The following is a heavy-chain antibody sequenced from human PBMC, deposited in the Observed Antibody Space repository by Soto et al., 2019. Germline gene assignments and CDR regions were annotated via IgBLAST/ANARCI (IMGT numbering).Heavy chain of an antibody. CDR1: GGTFSSYA. Sequence: QVQLVQSGAEVKKPGSSVKVSCKASGGTFSSYAISWVRQAPGQGLEWMGGIIPIFGTANYAQKFQGRVTITAEESTGPAYVALSSMRSADTAVYYCASYGEERGWFARWGQGTLVTVSS. D-gene: IGHD4-17*01. V-gene: IGHV1-69*12. CDR2: IIPIFGTA. CDR3: ASYGEERGWFAR. J-gene: IGHJ5*02.